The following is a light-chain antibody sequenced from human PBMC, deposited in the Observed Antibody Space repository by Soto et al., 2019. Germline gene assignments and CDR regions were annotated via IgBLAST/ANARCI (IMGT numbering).Light chain of an antibody. CDR2: DAS. CDR3: QQYGSSLT. CDR1: QSVRSY. J-gene: IGKJ4*01. V-gene: IGKV3-20*01. Sequence: EIVLTQSPATLSLSPGERATLSCRASQSVRSYLAWYQQKPGQAPRLVIFDASNRATGIPDRFSGSGSGTDFTLTISRLEPEDFAVYYCQQYGSSLTFGGGTKVDIK.